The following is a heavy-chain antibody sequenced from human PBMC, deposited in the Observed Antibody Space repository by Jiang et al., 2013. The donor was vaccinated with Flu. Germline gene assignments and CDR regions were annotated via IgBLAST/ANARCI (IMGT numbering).Heavy chain of an antibody. CDR1: GYTFTKYW. CDR2: IDPSDSYT. V-gene: IGHV5-10-1*03. J-gene: IGHJ5*02. Sequence: LVESGAEVKKPGESLRISCKGSGYTFTKYWITWVRQTPGKGLEWMGRIDPSDSYTSYNSSFEGHITISSDKSIDTAYLQWSSLGVSDTAIYYCARHQNGDNIGWHGGWFDPWGQGTQVTVSS. CDR3: ARHQNGDNIGWHGGWFDP. D-gene: IGHD6-19*01.